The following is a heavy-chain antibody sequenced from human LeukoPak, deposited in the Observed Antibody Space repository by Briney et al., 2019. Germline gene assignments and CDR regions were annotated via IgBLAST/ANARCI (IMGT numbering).Heavy chain of an antibody. CDR3: ARAPYDFWSGKPYYMDV. J-gene: IGHJ6*03. CDR1: GGSLSGYY. Sequence: SETLSLTCAVYGGSLSGYYWSWIRQPPGKGLEWIGEINHSGSTNYNPSLESRVTISVDTSKNQFSLKLSSVTAADTAVYYCARAPYDFWSGKPYYMDVWGKGTTVTVSS. D-gene: IGHD3-3*01. CDR2: INHSGST. V-gene: IGHV4-34*01.